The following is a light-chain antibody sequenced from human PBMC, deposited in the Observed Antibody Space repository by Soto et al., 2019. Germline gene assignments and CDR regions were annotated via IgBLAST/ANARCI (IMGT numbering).Light chain of an antibody. V-gene: IGLV2-8*01. CDR2: EVI. CDR1: YSDVGGSNY. Sequence: QSALTQPPSASGSPGQSFTISCTGTYSDVGGSNYVSWYQQHPGKAPKLVIYEVIQRPSGVPDRFSGSRSGNTASLTVSRLQAEDEADYYCSSNVVGTNLKIFGGGTTLTVL. CDR3: SSNVVGTNLKI. J-gene: IGLJ2*01.